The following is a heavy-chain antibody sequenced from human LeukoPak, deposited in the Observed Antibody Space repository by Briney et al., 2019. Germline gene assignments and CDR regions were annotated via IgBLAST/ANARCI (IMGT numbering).Heavy chain of an antibody. CDR1: GFTFSSCS. J-gene: IGHJ4*02. Sequence: GGSLRLSCAASGFTFSSCSMNWVRQAPGKGLEWVSYISSSSSTIYYAESAKGQFTISRDNAKHSLYLQMNSLRDEDTAVYYCARAYYGSGSHYVDYWGQGTLVTVSS. CDR2: ISSSSSTI. V-gene: IGHV3-48*02. D-gene: IGHD3-10*01. CDR3: ARAYYGSGSHYVDY.